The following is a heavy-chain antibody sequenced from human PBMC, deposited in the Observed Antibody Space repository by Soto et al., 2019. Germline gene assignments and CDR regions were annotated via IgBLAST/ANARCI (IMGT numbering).Heavy chain of an antibody. CDR3: AKTPRFYYYYGMDV. J-gene: IGHJ6*02. D-gene: IGHD3-3*01. CDR2: ISGSGGST. CDR1: GFTFSSYA. V-gene: IGHV3-23*01. Sequence: VGSLRLSCAASGFTFSSYAMSWVRQAPGKGLEWVSAISGSGGSTYYADSVKGRFTISRDNSKNTLYLQMNSLRAEDTAVYYCAKTPRFYYYYGMDVWGQGTTVTVSS.